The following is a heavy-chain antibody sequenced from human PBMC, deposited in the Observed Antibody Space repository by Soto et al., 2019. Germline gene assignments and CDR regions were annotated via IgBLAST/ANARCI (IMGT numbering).Heavy chain of an antibody. J-gene: IGHJ6*02. D-gene: IGHD3-9*01. V-gene: IGHV1-18*01. Sequence: ASVKVSCKASGYTFTSYGISWVRQAPGQGLEWMGWISAYNGNTNYAQKLQGRVTMTTDTSTSTAYMELRSLRSDDTAVYYCARDETNPPLTGYPSTPYYYYYGMDVWGQGTTVTVSS. CDR3: ARDETNPPLTGYPSTPYYYYYGMDV. CDR2: ISAYNGNT. CDR1: GYTFTSYG.